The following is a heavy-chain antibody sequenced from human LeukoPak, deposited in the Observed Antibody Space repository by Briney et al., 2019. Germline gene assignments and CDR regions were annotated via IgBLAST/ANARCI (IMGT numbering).Heavy chain of an antibody. V-gene: IGHV3-33*08. CDR2: IWYDGSQR. CDR3: ATSSPRNYFDH. Sequence: GGSLRLSCAASGFSFSTYGLHWVRQSPGRGLEWVAVIWYDGSQRYYADSVKGRFTISRDDSQNTIYLQMDSLRAEDTAVYYCATSSPRNYFDHWGQGTLVTVSS. D-gene: IGHD1-14*01. J-gene: IGHJ4*02. CDR1: GFSFSTYG.